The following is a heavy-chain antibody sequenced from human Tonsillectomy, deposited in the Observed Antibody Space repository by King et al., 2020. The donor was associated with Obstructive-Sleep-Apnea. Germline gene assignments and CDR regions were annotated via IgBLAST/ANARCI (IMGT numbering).Heavy chain of an antibody. D-gene: IGHD4-17*01. Sequence: VQLQESGPGLVKPSQTLSLTCTVSGGSIRSGGYYWSWIRQHPGKGLEWIGYLYYRGSTYYNPSLKSLVFISGDTSKNQFSLKLSSFTAPDSAVYYCARQPMTTVTTFDYWGQGILVTVSS. CDR1: GGSIRSGGYY. CDR3: ARQPMTTVTTFDY. CDR2: LYYRGST. V-gene: IGHV4-31*01. J-gene: IGHJ4*02.